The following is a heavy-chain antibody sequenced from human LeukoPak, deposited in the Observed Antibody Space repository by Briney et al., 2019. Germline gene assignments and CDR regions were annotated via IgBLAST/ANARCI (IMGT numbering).Heavy chain of an antibody. CDR3: ARDDSSGYYPYYYYYGMDV. V-gene: IGHV3-48*03. Sequence: GGSLRLSCAASGFTFSSYEMNWVRQAPGKGLEWVSYISSSGSTIYYADSVKGRFTISRDNAKNSLYLQMNSLRAEDTAVYYCARDDSSGYYPYYYYYGMDVWGQGTTFSVSS. CDR1: GFTFSSYE. J-gene: IGHJ6*02. CDR2: ISSSGSTI. D-gene: IGHD3-22*01.